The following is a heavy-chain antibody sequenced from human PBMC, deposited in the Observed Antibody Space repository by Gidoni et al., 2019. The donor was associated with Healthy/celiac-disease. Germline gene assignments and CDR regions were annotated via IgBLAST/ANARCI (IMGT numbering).Heavy chain of an antibody. J-gene: IGHJ4*02. V-gene: IGHV3-23*01. CDR3: AKGHYDILTGYYLPLPFDY. CDR1: GFTFSSYA. CDR2: ISGSGGST. D-gene: IGHD3-9*01. Sequence: EVQLLESGGGLVQPGGSLRLSCAASGFTFSSYAMSWVRQAPGKGLEWVSAISGSGGSTYYADSVKGRFTISRDNSKNTLYLQMNSLRAEDTAVYYCAKGHYDILTGYYLPLPFDYWGQGTLVTVSS.